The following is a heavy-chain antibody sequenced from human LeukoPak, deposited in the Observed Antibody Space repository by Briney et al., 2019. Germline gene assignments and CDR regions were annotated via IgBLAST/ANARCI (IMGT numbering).Heavy chain of an antibody. CDR1: GFTFSSYG. CDR2: IWYDGSNK. Sequence: PGRSLRLSCAASGFTFSSYGMHWVRQAPGKGLEWVAVIWYDGSNKYYADSVKGRFTTSRDNSKNTLYLQMNSLRAEDTAVYYCARDLAVAGTPYYFDYWGQGTLVTVSS. CDR3: ARDLAVAGTPYYFDY. J-gene: IGHJ4*02. D-gene: IGHD6-19*01. V-gene: IGHV3-33*01.